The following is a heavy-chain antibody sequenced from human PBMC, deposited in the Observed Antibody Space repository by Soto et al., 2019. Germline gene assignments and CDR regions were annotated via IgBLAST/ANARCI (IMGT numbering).Heavy chain of an antibody. Sequence: PSETLSLTCTVSGGSISSSSYYWGWIRQPPGKGLEWIGSIFYSGSTYYNPSLKSRVTISVDTSKSQFSLKLSSVTAADTAVYYCARGSIQLWLRYAANFDYWGQGTLVTVSS. J-gene: IGHJ4*02. V-gene: IGHV4-39*07. CDR3: ARGSIQLWLRYAANFDY. D-gene: IGHD5-18*01. CDR2: IFYSGST. CDR1: GGSISSSSYY.